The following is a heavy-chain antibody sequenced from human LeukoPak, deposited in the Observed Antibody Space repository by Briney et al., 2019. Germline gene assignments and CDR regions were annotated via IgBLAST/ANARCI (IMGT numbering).Heavy chain of an antibody. V-gene: IGHV3-15*01. J-gene: IGHJ4*02. Sequence: GGSLRLSCVGSGFSFSDTWMSWVRQSPGKGLEWVGRIKSKTDGGTTDYAAPVKGRFTISRDDSKNTLYLQMNSLRAEDTAVYYCAKDDGYDSSGYYEEPLGYWGQGTLVTVSS. CDR2: IKSKTDGGTT. CDR3: AKDDGYDSSGYYEEPLGY. D-gene: IGHD3-22*01. CDR1: GFSFSDTW.